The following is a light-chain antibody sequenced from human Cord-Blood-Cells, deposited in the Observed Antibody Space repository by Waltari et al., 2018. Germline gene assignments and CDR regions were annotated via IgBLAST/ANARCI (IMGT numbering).Light chain of an antibody. J-gene: IGLJ1*01. CDR3: SSYTSSSTLV. CDR1: SSDVGGYNY. V-gene: IGLV2-14*01. Sequence: QSALTQPASVSVSPGQSLTLFCTGPSSDVGGYNYVSWYQQHPGKAPKLMIYEVSNRPSGVSNRFSGSKSGNTASLTISGLQAEDEADYYCSSYTSSSTLVFGTGTKVTVL. CDR2: EVS.